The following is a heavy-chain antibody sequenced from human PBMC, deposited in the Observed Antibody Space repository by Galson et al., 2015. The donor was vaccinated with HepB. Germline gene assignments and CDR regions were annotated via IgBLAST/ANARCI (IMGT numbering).Heavy chain of an antibody. J-gene: IGHJ4*02. V-gene: IGHV1-46*01. Sequence: SVKVSCKASGYTFASYYMHWVRQAPGQGLEWMGIINPSGGSTSYAQKFQGRVTMTRDTSTSTVYMELSSLRSEDTAVYYCACLVVVAATTADYWGQRTLVTVSS. CDR3: ACLVVVAATTADY. D-gene: IGHD2-15*01. CDR1: GYTFASYY. CDR2: INPSGGST.